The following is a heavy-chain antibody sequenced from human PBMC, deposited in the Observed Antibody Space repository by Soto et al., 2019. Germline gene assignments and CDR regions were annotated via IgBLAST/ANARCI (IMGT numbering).Heavy chain of an antibody. Sequence: SQTLSLTCAVYGGSFSGYYWSWIRQPPGKGLEWIGEINHSGSTNYNPSLKSRVTISVDTSKNQFSLKLSSVTAADTAVYYCARVPPGSIAARPSYMDVWGKGTTVTVSS. J-gene: IGHJ6*03. V-gene: IGHV4-34*01. CDR1: GGSFSGYY. CDR2: INHSGST. D-gene: IGHD6-6*01. CDR3: ARVPPGSIAARPSYMDV.